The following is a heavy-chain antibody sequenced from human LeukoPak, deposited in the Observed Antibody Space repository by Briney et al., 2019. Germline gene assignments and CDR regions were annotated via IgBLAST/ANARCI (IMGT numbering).Heavy chain of an antibody. V-gene: IGHV1-3*03. J-gene: IGHJ4*02. CDR3: AREGAYIGGSYPFDY. CDR2: INAGNGNT. Sequence: ASVKVSCKASVYTFSSYAMHWVRQAPGQRLEWMGWINAGNGNTKFSHEFQGRVTITRDTSASTAYMELNSLRSEDMAVYYCAREGAYIGGSYPFDYWGQGTLVTVSS. CDR1: VYTFSSYA. D-gene: IGHD1-26*01.